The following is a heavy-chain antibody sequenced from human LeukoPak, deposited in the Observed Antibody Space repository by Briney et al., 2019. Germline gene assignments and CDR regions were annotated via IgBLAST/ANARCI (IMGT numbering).Heavy chain of an antibody. V-gene: IGHV3-23*01. D-gene: IGHD5-12*01. CDR3: TKWSGYGDS. CDR2: ISASGDAT. J-gene: IGHJ4*02. Sequence: GGSLRLSCAASGFTFSAHSMTWVRQAPGKGLEWVSGISASGDATFYADSVKGRFTIARDNSKNTVDLQANSLRAEDTAVYYCTKWSGYGDSWGQGTLVTVSS. CDR1: GFTFSAHS.